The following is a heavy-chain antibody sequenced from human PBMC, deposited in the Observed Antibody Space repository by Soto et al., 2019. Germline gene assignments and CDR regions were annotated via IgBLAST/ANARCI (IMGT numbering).Heavy chain of an antibody. CDR3: VRDGTKTLRDWFDP. J-gene: IGHJ5*02. CDR2: IYATGTT. Sequence: SETLSLTCTVSGASISGFYWSWIRKSAGKGLEWIGRIYATGTTGYNPSLKSRVMMSVDTSKKQFSLKLRSVTAADTAVYYCVRDGTKTLRDWFDPWGQGISVTVSS. CDR1: GASISGFY. D-gene: IGHD3-16*01. V-gene: IGHV4-4*07.